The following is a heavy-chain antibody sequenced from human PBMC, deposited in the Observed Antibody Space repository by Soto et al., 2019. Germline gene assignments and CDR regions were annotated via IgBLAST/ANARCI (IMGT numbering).Heavy chain of an antibody. V-gene: IGHV1-46*01. D-gene: IGHD3-10*01. J-gene: IGHJ2*01. CDR2: INPSGGST. CDR3: ARDRRYVTGRVIVPQDWYFDL. Sequence: GASVKVSCKASGYTFTSYYMHWVRQAPGQGLEWMGIINPSGGSTSYAQKFQGRVTMTRDTSTSTVYMELSSLRSEDTAGYYCARDRRYVTGRVIVPQDWYFDLWGRGTLVTVSS. CDR1: GYTFTSYY.